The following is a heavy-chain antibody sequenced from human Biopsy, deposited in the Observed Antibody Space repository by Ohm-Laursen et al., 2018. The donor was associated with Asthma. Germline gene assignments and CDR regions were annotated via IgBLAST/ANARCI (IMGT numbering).Heavy chain of an antibody. Sequence: GSLRLSCAASGFTFSNAWMSWVRQAPGKGLEWVARIKSKTDGGTTDYAAPVKGRFTISRDDSKNTLYLQMNSLKTEDTAVYYCTTDALLYSSADYWGQGTLVTVSS. D-gene: IGHD2-8*01. V-gene: IGHV3-15*01. CDR2: IKSKTDGGTT. CDR3: TTDALLYSSADY. J-gene: IGHJ4*02. CDR1: GFTFSNAW.